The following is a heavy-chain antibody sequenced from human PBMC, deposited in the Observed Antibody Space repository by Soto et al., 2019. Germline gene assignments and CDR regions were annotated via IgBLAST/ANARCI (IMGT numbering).Heavy chain of an antibody. Sequence: EVQLVESGGALVQPGGSLRLSCEASGFSFSSFAMNWVRQAPGRGLEWVSYISDDGASIYYADSLNGRFTISRDNAKNSLSLQMNNLRAEDTAVYYCARENSVQAWLHHFDHWGLGTLVTVSS. CDR2: ISDDGASI. V-gene: IGHV3-48*03. J-gene: IGHJ4*02. CDR3: ARENSVQAWLHHFDH. CDR1: GFSFSSFA. D-gene: IGHD5-18*01.